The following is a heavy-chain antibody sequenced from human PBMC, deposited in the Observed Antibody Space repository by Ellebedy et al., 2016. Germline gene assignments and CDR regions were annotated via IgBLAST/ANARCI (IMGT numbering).Heavy chain of an antibody. CDR2: IYYSGST. Sequence: SETLSLTCTVSGGSISNYYWSWIRQPPGKGLEWIGYIYYSGSTNYNPSLESRVTISVDTSKNQFSLKLSSVTAADTAVYYCAGEGRGNSAGMDVWGKGTTVTVSS. CDR3: AGEGRGNSAGMDV. V-gene: IGHV4-59*01. D-gene: IGHD4-23*01. CDR1: GGSISNYY. J-gene: IGHJ6*04.